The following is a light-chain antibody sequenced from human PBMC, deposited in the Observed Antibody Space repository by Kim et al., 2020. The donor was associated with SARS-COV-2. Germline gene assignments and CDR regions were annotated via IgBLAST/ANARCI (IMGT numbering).Light chain of an antibody. CDR3: GTWDNSLSAYV. J-gene: IGLJ1*01. Sequence: QKVAISCSRFSSNIGKNYVSWYQQLPGAAPKLLIYDNNKRPSGIPDRFSGSKSGTSATLGITGLQTGDEADYYCGTWDNSLSAYVFGGGTKVTVL. V-gene: IGLV1-51*01. CDR2: DNN. CDR1: SSNIGKNY.